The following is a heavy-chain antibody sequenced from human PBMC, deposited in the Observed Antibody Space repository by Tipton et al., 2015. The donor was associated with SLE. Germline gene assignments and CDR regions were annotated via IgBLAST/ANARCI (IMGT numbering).Heavy chain of an antibody. V-gene: IGHV4-34*01. CDR3: ARERIEEYGGKENWIDP. D-gene: IGHD4/OR15-4a*01. Sequence: TLSLTCAVYGGSFSGYYWSWLRQSPGKGLEWIGEINHSGSTNYNPSLKSRVTISVDRSNNQFSLNLSPVTAADTAVYYCARERIEEYGGKENWIDPWGQGTLVTVSS. CDR1: GGSFSGYY. J-gene: IGHJ5*02. CDR2: INHSGST.